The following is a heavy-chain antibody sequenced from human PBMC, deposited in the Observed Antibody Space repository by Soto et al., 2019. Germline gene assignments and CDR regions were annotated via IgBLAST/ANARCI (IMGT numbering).Heavy chain of an antibody. CDR3: AKAGGGMDV. CDR2: ISYDGSNK. Sequence: GGSLRLSCAASGFTFSSYGMHWVRQAPGKGLEWVAVISYDGSNKYYADSVKGRFTISRDNSKNTLYLQMNSLRAEDTAVYYCAKAGGGMDVWGQGTTVTVPS. CDR1: GFTFSSYG. V-gene: IGHV3-30*18. J-gene: IGHJ6*02. D-gene: IGHD3-16*01.